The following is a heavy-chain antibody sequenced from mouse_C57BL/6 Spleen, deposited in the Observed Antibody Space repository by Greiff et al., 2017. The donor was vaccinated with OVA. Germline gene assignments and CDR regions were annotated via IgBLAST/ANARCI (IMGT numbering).Heavy chain of an antibody. J-gene: IGHJ2*01. V-gene: IGHV14-4*01. CDR2: IDPENGDT. D-gene: IGHD1-1*02. CDR1: GFNIKDDY. CDR3: TTGDVVEIRDY. Sequence: VQLQQSGAELVRPGASVKLSCTASGFNIKDDYMHWVKQRPEQGLEWIGWIDPENGDTEYASKFQGKATITADTSSNTASLQLSSLTSVDTAVYFCTTGDVVEIRDYWGQGTTLTVSS.